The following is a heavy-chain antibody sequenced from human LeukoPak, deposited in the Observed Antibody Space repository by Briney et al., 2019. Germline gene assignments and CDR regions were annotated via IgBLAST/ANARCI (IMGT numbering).Heavy chain of an antibody. Sequence: SETLSLTCAVYGGSFSGYYWSWIRQPPGKGLEWIGEINQSGSTNYNPSLKSRVTISVDTSKNQFSLKLSSVTAADTAVYYCARGLSSSRQTDYWGQGTLVTVSS. CDR1: GGSFSGYY. CDR3: ARGLSSSRQTDY. D-gene: IGHD6-13*01. CDR2: INQSGST. V-gene: IGHV4-34*01. J-gene: IGHJ4*02.